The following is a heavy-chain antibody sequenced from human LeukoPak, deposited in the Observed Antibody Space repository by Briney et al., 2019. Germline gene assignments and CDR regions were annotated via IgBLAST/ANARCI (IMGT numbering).Heavy chain of an antibody. CDR2: IYYSGST. CDR1: GGSITSSAYY. J-gene: IGHJ4*02. V-gene: IGHV4-39*07. Sequence: SETLSLTCTVSGGSITSSAYYGCWIRQPPGKVLELSGSIYYSGSTYYNPSLKSRITISVDTSKHQFSLKLSSVTAADPAVYVCARGIVGSRDFYFRYYFDYWGQGTLVTVSS. D-gene: IGHD3/OR15-3a*01. CDR3: ARGIVGSRDFYFRYYFDY.